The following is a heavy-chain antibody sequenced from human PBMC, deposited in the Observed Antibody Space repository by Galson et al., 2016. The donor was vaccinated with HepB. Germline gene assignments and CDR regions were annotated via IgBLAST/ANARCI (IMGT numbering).Heavy chain of an antibody. CDR2: IDHSGST. CDR3: ASSGDYELWYFAL. CDR1: GGSFSGYH. V-gene: IGHV4-34*01. D-gene: IGHD4-17*01. J-gene: IGHJ2*01. Sequence: TLSLTCAVYGGSFSGYHWSWIRQPPGKGLEWIGEIDHSGSTNFNPSLKSRFTISRDTSKNQFSLKLSSVTAADTAVYYCASSGDYELWYFALWGRGTVVTVSS.